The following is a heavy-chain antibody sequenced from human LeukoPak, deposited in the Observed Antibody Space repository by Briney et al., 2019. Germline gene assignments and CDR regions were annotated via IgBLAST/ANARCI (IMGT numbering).Heavy chain of an antibody. D-gene: IGHD2-2*01. V-gene: IGHV4-34*01. CDR3: ARGRLRGYCSSTSCYGFDY. Sequence: PSETLSLTCAVYGGSFSGYYWSWLRQPPGKGLEWIGEINHSGSTNYNPSLKSRVTISVDTSKNQFSLKLGSVTAADTAVYYCARGRLRGYCSSTSCYGFDYWGQGTLVTVSS. J-gene: IGHJ4*02. CDR2: INHSGST. CDR1: GGSFSGYY.